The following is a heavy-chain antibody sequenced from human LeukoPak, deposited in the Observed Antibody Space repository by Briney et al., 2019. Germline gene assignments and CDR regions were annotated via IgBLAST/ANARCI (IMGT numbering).Heavy chain of an antibody. D-gene: IGHD7-27*01. CDR3: ARDNNWGSTHY. V-gene: IGHV3-30-3*01. J-gene: IGHJ4*02. Sequence: GGSLRLSCAASGFTFNTYAMHWVRQAPGKGLEWVAVIAYDGNNKYYADSVKGRFTVSRDNTKNTLYLQMNSLRAEDTAVYYCARDNNWGSTHYWGQGTLVTISS. CDR2: IAYDGNNK. CDR1: GFTFNTYA.